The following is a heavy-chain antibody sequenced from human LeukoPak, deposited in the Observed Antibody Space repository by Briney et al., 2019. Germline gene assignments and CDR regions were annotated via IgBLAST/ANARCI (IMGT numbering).Heavy chain of an antibody. Sequence: SQTLSLTCTVSGGSISSGGYYWSWIRQHPGKGLEWIGYIYYSGSTYYNPSLKSRVTISVDTSKNQFSLKLSSVTAADTAVYYCARDVEEWELLYNYYYLDVWGKGTTVTVSS. CDR2: IYYSGST. V-gene: IGHV4-31*03. CDR1: GGSISSGGYY. CDR3: ARDVEEWELLYNYYYLDV. J-gene: IGHJ6*03. D-gene: IGHD1-26*01.